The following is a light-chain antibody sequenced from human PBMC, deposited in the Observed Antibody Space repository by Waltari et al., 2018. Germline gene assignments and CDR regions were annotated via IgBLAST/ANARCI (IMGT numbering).Light chain of an antibody. CDR3: QQRRNWPLT. CDR1: QSVSSY. V-gene: IGKV3-11*01. CDR2: DAS. J-gene: IGKJ2*01. Sequence: EIVLTQSPATLSLSPGEGATLSCRASQSVSSYLAWYQQKPGQAPRLLIYDASTRATCIPARFSGGGSGTDFSLTISSLEPEDFAVYDCQQRRNWPLTFGQGTKLEIK.